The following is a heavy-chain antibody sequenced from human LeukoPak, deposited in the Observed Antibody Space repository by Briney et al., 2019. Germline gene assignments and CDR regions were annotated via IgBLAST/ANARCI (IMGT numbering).Heavy chain of an antibody. Sequence: PSETLSLTCAVYGGSFSGYYWSWIRQPPGKGLEWIGEINHSGSTNYNPSLKSRVTISVDTSKNQFSLKLSSVTAADTAVYYCARVNSSSNYFDYWGQGTLVTVSS. CDR1: GGSFSGYY. D-gene: IGHD6-6*01. J-gene: IGHJ4*02. CDR3: ARVNSSSNYFDY. V-gene: IGHV4-34*01. CDR2: INHSGST.